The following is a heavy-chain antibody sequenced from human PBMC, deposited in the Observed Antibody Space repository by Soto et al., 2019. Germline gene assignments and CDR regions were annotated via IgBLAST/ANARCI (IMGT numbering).Heavy chain of an antibody. CDR1: GFNLSHPW. CDR3: TTGIYYDILTGYHNVAY. D-gene: IGHD3-9*01. V-gene: IGHV3-15*01. J-gene: IGHJ4*02. CDR2: IKSKTDGGTA. Sequence: GGSLRLSCVASGFNLSHPWMTWVRQAAGKGLEWVGRIKSKTDGGTADYAAPVKGRATISRDDSKNTVYLQMNSLKTEDTAVYYCTTGIYYDILTGYHNVAYWRQGALATVSS.